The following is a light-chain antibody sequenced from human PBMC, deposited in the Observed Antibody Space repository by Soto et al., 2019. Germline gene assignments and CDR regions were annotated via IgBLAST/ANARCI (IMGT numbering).Light chain of an antibody. V-gene: IGKV1-5*03. CDR2: RAS. CDR3: QHYSTWPYA. J-gene: IGKJ2*01. CDR1: QSISSW. Sequence: DIQMTQSPSTLSASVGDRVTITCRASQSISSWLAWYQQKPGKAPNLLIYRASTLESGVPSRFSGSGSGTEFTLTISSLQPDDLATYYCQHYSTWPYAFGQGTRLEIK.